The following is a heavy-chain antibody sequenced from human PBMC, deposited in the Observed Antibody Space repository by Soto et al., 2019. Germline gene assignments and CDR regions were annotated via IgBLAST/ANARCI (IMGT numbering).Heavy chain of an antibody. Sequence: GGSLRLSCAASGFTFSSYWMHWVRQAPGKGLVWVSRINSDGSSTSYADSVKGRFTISRDNAKNTLYLQMNSLRAEDTAVYYCARAREFWSGYFDYWGQGTLVTVSS. CDR3: ARAREFWSGYFDY. V-gene: IGHV3-74*01. J-gene: IGHJ4*02. CDR1: GFTFSSYW. CDR2: INSDGSST. D-gene: IGHD3-3*01.